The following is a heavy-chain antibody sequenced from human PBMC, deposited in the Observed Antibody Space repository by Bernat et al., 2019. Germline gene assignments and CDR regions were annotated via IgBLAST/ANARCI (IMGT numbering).Heavy chain of an antibody. Sequence: QVQLVESGGGLVQPGRSLRLSCAASGFTFSSYDMHWVRQAPGKGLEWVAVISYDGSKKYYADSVKGRFTISGDNYKNTLHLQKNRLAAEDTAVYYCGTSDIKIWGRDITEGFDYWGQGTLVTVSS. J-gene: IGHJ4*02. D-gene: IGHD3-3*01. V-gene: IGHV3-30*03. CDR2: ISYDGSKK. CDR1: GFTFSSYD. CDR3: GTSDIKIWGRDITEGFDY.